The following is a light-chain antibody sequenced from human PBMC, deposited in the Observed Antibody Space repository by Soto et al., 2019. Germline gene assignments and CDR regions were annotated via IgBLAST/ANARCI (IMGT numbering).Light chain of an antibody. CDR1: QAINNY. Sequence: DIQLTQSPSFLSASVGDRVTITCRASQAINNYLAWYQQSPGKAPKLLIYAASTLQGGVPSRFSGSGSGTEFTLTISRLQPEDFANYYCQQVNSHSYTFGQGTKLEIK. CDR3: QQVNSHSYT. V-gene: IGKV1-9*01. CDR2: AAS. J-gene: IGKJ2*01.